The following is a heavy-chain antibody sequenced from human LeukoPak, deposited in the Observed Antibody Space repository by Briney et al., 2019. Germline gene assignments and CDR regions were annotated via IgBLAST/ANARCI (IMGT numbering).Heavy chain of an antibody. V-gene: IGHV3-23*01. J-gene: IGHJ4*02. CDR3: AKSLGRATYYYGT. CDR1: GFTFSSSA. CDR2: ISGSGGST. Sequence: GGSLRLSCAASGFTFSSSAMTWVRQAPGKGLEWVSAISGSGGSTYYADSVKGRFTISRDNSKNTLYLQMNSLRAEDTAVYYCAKSLGRATYYYGTWGQGTLVTVSS. D-gene: IGHD3-10*01.